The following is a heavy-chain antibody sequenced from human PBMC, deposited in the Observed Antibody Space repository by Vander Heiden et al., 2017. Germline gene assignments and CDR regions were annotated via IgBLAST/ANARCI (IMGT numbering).Heavy chain of an antibody. CDR3: AKGYGDSYPHYFND. CDR2: MNGSGECI. V-gene: IGHV3-9*01. D-gene: IGHD5-18*01. J-gene: IGHJ4*02. Sequence: VQLLESGGGLVRPGQSLRLSCEASGFPFENHAMHWVRQVAGKGLEWVSGMNGSGECIGYADSVRGRFTRSRDNAENVVYLQMTSLRPEDTAFYYCAKGYGDSYPHYFNDWGQGTRVTV. CDR1: GFPFENHA.